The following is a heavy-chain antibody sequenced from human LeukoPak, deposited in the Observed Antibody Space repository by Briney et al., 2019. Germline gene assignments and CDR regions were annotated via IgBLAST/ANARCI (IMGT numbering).Heavy chain of an antibody. D-gene: IGHD6-13*01. J-gene: IGHJ5*02. V-gene: IGHV4-59*01. CDR2: IYYSGST. CDR3: ARVEQQLVMGGWFDP. Sequence: PSETLSLTCTVSGGSISSYYWSWIRQPPGKGLEWIGYIYYSGSTNYNPSLKSRVTISVDTSKNQFSLKLNSVTAADTAVYYCARVEQQLVMGGWFDPWGHGTLVTVSS. CDR1: GGSISSYY.